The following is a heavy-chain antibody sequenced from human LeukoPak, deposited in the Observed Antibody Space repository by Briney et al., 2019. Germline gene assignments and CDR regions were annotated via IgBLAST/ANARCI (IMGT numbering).Heavy chain of an antibody. Sequence: SETLSLTCTVSGDSISSSSYYWGWIRQPPGKGLEWSGSFFHSGNTYYNPSLKSRVTISVDTSKNQFSLKLSSVTAAGTAVYYCARVVVVTAAREAYYYYYYMDVWGKGTTVTISS. CDR2: FFHSGNT. J-gene: IGHJ6*03. V-gene: IGHV4-39*07. D-gene: IGHD2-21*02. CDR1: GDSISSSSYY. CDR3: ARVVVVTAAREAYYYYYYMDV.